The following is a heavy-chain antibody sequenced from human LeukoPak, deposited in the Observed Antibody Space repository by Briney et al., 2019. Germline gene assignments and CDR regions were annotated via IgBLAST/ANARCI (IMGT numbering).Heavy chain of an antibody. CDR3: AKATTLGVRGYFDY. D-gene: IGHD3-10*01. V-gene: IGHV3-23*01. CDR1: GFTFSSYA. Sequence: GGSLRLSCAASGFTFSSYAMSWVRQAPEKGLEWVSAISGSGATTYYADSVKGRFTISRDNSKNTLYLQMNSLRAEDTAIFYCAKATTLGVRGYFDYWGQGTLVTVSS. J-gene: IGHJ4*02. CDR2: ISGSGATT.